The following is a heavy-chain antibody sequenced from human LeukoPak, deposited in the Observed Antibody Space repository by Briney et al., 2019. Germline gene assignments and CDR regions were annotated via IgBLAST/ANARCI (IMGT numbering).Heavy chain of an antibody. CDR2: ISSSSSTI. D-gene: IGHD5-18*01. CDR3: ARAPSGYSYGKGYFDY. J-gene: IGHJ4*02. CDR1: GFTFSSYS. Sequence: GGALRLSCAASGFTFSSYSMNWVRQAPGKGLEWVSYISSSSSTIYYADSVKGRFTISRDNAKNSLYLQMNSLRAEDTAVYYCARAPSGYSYGKGYFDYWGQGTLVTVSS. V-gene: IGHV3-48*04.